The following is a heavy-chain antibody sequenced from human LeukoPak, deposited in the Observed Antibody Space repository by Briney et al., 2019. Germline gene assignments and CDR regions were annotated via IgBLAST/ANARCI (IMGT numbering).Heavy chain of an antibody. J-gene: IGHJ4*02. CDR3: AARTQSRDGYNYAY. D-gene: IGHD5-24*01. V-gene: IGHV3-21*01. CDR2: ISSSSSYI. Sequence: PGGSLRLSCAASGFTFNSYAMNWVRQAPGKGLEWVSSISSSSSYIYYADSVKGRFTISRDNAKNSLYLQMNSLRAEDTAVYYCAARTQSRDGYNYAYWGQGTLVTVSS. CDR1: GFTFNSYA.